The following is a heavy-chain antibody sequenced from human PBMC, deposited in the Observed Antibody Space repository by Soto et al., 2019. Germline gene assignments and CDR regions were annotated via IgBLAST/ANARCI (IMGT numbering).Heavy chain of an antibody. CDR2: ISYDGSNK. V-gene: IGHV3-30*18. CDR3: AKDSMGSSWYGLRYYYYGMDV. CDR1: GFTFSSYG. D-gene: IGHD6-13*01. J-gene: IGHJ6*02. Sequence: GGSLRLSCAASGFTFSSYGMHWVRQAPGKGLEWVAVISYDGSNKYYADSVKGRFTISRDNSRNTLYLQMNSLRAEDTAVYYCAKDSMGSSWYGLRYYYYGMDVWGQGTTVTVSS.